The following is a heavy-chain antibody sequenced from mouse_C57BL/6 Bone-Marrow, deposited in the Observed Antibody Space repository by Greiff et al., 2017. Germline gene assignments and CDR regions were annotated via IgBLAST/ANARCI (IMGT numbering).Heavy chain of an antibody. V-gene: IGHV1-81*01. Sequence: VQLQQSGAELARPGASVKLSCTASGYTFTSYGISWVKQRTGQGLEWIGEIYPRSGNTYYNEKFKGKATLTADKSSSTAYMELRSLTSEDSAVYFCARWEVVATLYYFDYWGQGTTLTVSS. CDR3: ARWEVVATLYYFDY. CDR1: GYTFTSYG. D-gene: IGHD1-1*01. J-gene: IGHJ2*01. CDR2: IYPRSGNT.